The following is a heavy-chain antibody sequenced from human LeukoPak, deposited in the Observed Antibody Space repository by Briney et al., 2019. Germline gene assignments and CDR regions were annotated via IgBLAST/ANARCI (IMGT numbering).Heavy chain of an antibody. V-gene: IGHV1-18*01. Sequence: GASVKVSCKASGYTFSSYGISWVRQAPGQGLEWMGWISTYNGNTYYAQKLQGRVTMTTDTSTSTAYMELRTLRSDDTAVYYCARAYGDSSSSDFWGQGTLVTVSS. J-gene: IGHJ4*02. D-gene: IGHD4-17*01. CDR1: GYTFSSYG. CDR2: ISTYNGNT. CDR3: ARAYGDSSSSDF.